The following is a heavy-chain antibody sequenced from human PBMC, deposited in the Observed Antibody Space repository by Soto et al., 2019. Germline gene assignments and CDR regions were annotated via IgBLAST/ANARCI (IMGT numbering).Heavy chain of an antibody. CDR2: INHSGST. D-gene: IGHD4-17*01. V-gene: IGHV4-34*01. J-gene: IGHJ5*02. CDR3: ARCGLRPKGFDP. CDR1: GGSFSGYY. Sequence: SETLSLTCAVYGGSFSGYYWSWIRQPPGKGLEWIGEINHSGSTNYNPSLKSRVTISVDTSKNQFSLKLSSVTAADTAVYYCARCGLRPKGFDPWGQGTLVTVSS.